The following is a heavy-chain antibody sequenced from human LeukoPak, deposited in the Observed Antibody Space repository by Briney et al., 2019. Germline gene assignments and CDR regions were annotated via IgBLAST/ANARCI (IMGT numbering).Heavy chain of an antibody. Sequence: SQTLSLTCAISGDSVSSNSAAWNWIRQSPSRGLEWLGRTYYRSKWYKDYAVSVKSRITINPDTSKNHFSLQLKSVTPEDTAVYYCARVEWSNYDWFDPWGQGTLVTVSS. J-gene: IGHJ5*02. D-gene: IGHD4-11*01. CDR2: TYYRSKWYK. CDR3: ARVEWSNYDWFDP. CDR1: GDSVSSNSAA. V-gene: IGHV6-1*01.